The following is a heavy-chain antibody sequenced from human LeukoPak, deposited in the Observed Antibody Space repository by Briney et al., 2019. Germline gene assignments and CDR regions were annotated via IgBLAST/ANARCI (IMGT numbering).Heavy chain of an antibody. Sequence: GGSLRLSCTASGFTFSTYGMTWVRQAPGKGLEWVSSISESGGSTDDADSVKGRFTISRDNSNNMVYLQMNNLRAEDTAVYYCARDRLKGPPVMDYWGQGILVTVSS. CDR3: ARDRLKGPPVMDY. CDR2: ISESGGST. CDR1: GFTFSTYG. D-gene: IGHD3-16*01. V-gene: IGHV3-23*01. J-gene: IGHJ4*02.